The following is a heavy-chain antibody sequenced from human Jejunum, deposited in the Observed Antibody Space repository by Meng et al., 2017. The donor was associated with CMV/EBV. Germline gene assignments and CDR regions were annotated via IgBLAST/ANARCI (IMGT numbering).Heavy chain of an antibody. CDR3: TRANSNYAITSTPFDP. Sequence: GYRFTTYAMDWVRQAPGQSLEWMGSINVGNGDTKYAQRFHDRLTITIDTSASTAYMELTSLRSEDTAVYYCTRANSNYAITSTPFDPWGQGTLVTVSS. CDR2: INVGNGDT. D-gene: IGHD2-15*01. J-gene: IGHJ5*02. V-gene: IGHV1-3*01. CDR1: GYRFTTYA.